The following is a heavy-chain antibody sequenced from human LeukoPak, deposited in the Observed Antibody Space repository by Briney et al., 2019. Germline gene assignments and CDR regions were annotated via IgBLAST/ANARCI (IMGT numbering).Heavy chain of an antibody. D-gene: IGHD2-2*03. CDR3: ARFPVDVVEGDDY. J-gene: IGHJ4*02. Sequence: SVKVSCKASGGTFSSYAISWVRQAPGQGLEWMGGIIPIFGTANYAQKFQGRVTITADESTSTAYTELSSLRSEDTAVYYCARFPVDVVEGDDYWGQGTLVTVSS. CDR1: GGTFSSYA. CDR2: IIPIFGTA. V-gene: IGHV1-69*13.